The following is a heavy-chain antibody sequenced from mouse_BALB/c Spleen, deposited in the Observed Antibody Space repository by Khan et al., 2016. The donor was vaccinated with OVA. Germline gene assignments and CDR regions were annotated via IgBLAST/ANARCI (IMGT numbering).Heavy chain of an antibody. V-gene: IGHV1S132*01. CDR1: GYIFTSYW. J-gene: IGHJ3*01. D-gene: IGHD2-2*01. CDR2: IYPGTGST. Sequence: QVQLQQSGAELVRPGASVKLSCKTSGYIFTSYWIHWVKQRSGQGLEWIARIYPGTGSTYYNEKFKGKATLTADKSSSTAYMQFSSLKSEDSAVYFGERGGYDKDTWFAYWGQGTLVTASA. CDR3: ERGGYDKDTWFAY.